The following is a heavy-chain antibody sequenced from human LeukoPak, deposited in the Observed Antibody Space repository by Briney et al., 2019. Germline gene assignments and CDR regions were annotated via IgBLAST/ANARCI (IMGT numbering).Heavy chain of an antibody. Sequence: SLRLSCAASGFTFSSYWMSWVRQAPGKGLEWVANIKQDGSEKDYVDSVKGRFTISRDNAKNSLYLQMNSLRAEDTAVYYCARMDIAVAGIFDYWGQGTLVTFSS. CDR1: GFTFSSYW. V-gene: IGHV3-7*01. CDR2: IKQDGSEK. J-gene: IGHJ4*02. CDR3: ARMDIAVAGIFDY. D-gene: IGHD6-19*01.